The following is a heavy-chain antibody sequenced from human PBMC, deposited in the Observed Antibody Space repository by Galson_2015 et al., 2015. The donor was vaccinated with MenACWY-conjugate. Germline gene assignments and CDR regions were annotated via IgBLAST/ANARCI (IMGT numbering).Heavy chain of an antibody. CDR3: ASSEYGELHRGAVDL. J-gene: IGHJ3*01. CDR2: MFRDGMS. V-gene: IGHV3-53*01. Sequence: SLRLSCAASGLSVSYNYMSWVRQAPGKGLKWVSSMFRDGMSYYADSVRGRVTISRDNFQNMLYLQMNSIRVEDTAVYFCASSEYGELHRGAVDLWGRWTLVTVSS. CDR1: GLSVSYNY. D-gene: IGHD4-17*01.